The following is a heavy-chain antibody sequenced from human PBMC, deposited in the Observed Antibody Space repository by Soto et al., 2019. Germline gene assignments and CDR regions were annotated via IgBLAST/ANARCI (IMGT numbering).Heavy chain of an antibody. CDR2: IYYSGST. Sequence: QVQLQESGPGLVKPSQTLSLTCTVSGGSISSGGYYWSWIRQHPGKGLEWIGYIYYSGSTYYNPSLKSRVTISVDTSKNQFSLKLSSVTAADTAVYYCARGGEVVTASVYYFDYWGQGTLVTVSS. V-gene: IGHV4-31*03. CDR1: GGSISSGGYY. D-gene: IGHD2-21*02. CDR3: ARGGEVVTASVYYFDY. J-gene: IGHJ4*02.